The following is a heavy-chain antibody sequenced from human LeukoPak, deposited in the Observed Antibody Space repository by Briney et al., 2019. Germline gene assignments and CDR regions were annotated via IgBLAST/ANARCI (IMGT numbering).Heavy chain of an antibody. CDR1: GGSISSSDDY. CDR3: ARGSGRYYDL. Sequence: SETLSLTCTVSGGSISSSDDYWSWIRQPPGTGLESIGYIYYNGNTNYNPSLKSRVAMSVDTSKNQFSLTVRSVNAADTAIYYCARGSGRYYDLWGQGTLATVSS. J-gene: IGHJ4*02. D-gene: IGHD3-10*01. V-gene: IGHV4-61*08. CDR2: IYYNGNT.